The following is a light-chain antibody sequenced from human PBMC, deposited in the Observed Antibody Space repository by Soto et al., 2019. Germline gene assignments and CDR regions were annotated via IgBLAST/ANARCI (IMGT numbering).Light chain of an antibody. J-gene: IGLJ2*01. Sequence: QPVLTQSSSASASLGSSVKLTCTLSSGHNSYIIAWHQHQPGKAPRYLMKLEGSGSYNKGSGIPDRFSGSSSGADRFLTISNLQSDDEADYYCETWATNIRVFGGGTKLTVL. CDR2: LEGSGSY. CDR3: ETWATNIRV. V-gene: IGLV4-60*03. CDR1: SGHNSYI.